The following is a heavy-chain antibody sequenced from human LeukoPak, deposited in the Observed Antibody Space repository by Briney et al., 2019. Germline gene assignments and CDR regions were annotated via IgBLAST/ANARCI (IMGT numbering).Heavy chain of an antibody. J-gene: IGHJ3*02. CDR1: GVTFVKYW. V-gene: IGHV3-7*01. CDR2: MNQDGSEK. D-gene: IGHD3-3*01. Sequence: GGSLRLSCEASGVTFVKYWMSWVRQAPGKGPEWVANMNQDGSEKYYVDSVKGRFTISRDNAENSLYLQMNSLRAEDTAVYYCLLEWYDAFDIWGQGTMVTVSS. CDR3: LLEWYDAFDI.